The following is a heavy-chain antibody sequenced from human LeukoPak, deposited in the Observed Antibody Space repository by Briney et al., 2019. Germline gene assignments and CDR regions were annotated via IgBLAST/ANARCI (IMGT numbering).Heavy chain of an antibody. Sequence: GGSLRLSCAASGFTFSNHGMDWVRQAPGKGLEWVSGISPSGDITYYADSVKGRFTISRDNAKNSLYLQMNSLRDEDTAVYYCARDTLVYADSPDAFDIWGQGTMVTVSS. CDR2: ISPSGDIT. V-gene: IGHV3-23*01. CDR3: ARDTLVYADSPDAFDI. D-gene: IGHD4-17*01. CDR1: GFTFSNHG. J-gene: IGHJ3*02.